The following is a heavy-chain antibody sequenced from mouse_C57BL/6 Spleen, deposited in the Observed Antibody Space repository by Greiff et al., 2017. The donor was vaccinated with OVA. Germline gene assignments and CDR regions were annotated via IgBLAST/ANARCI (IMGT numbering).Heavy chain of an antibody. J-gene: IGHJ3*01. D-gene: IGHD2-4*01. CDR2: ISSGGDYI. CDR3: TVYYDYSWFAY. V-gene: IGHV5-9-1*02. CDR1: GFTFSSYA. Sequence: EVQRVESGEGLVKPGGSLKLSCAASGFTFSSYAMSWVRQTPEKRLEWVAYISSGGDYIYYADTVKGRFTISRDNARNTLYLQMSSLKSEDTAMYYCTVYYDYSWFAYWGQGTLVTVSA.